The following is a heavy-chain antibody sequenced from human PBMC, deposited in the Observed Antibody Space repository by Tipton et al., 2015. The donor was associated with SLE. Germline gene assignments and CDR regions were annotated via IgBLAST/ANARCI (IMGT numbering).Heavy chain of an antibody. CDR3: ARDKPYDI. V-gene: IGHV4-61*10. Sequence: TLSLTCTVSGGSISYLYHYWSWIRQPAGKGLEWIGGFSFSGTTNYNPSLKSRITISGDTSKNQFSLNLTSVAAADTAVYYCARDKPYDIWGQGTMVTVSS. CDR1: GGSISYLYHY. J-gene: IGHJ3*02. CDR2: FSFSGTT.